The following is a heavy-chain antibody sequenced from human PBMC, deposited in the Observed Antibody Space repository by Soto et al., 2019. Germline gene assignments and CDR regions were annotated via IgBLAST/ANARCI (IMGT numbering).Heavy chain of an antibody. D-gene: IGHD3-10*01. J-gene: IGHJ3*01. V-gene: IGHV3-23*01. CDR2: ISASGDYT. Sequence: GGSLRLSCAASGFTFGAYTMSWVRQAPGKGLEWVSLISASGDYTNSADSVKGRFTISRDNARNTVSLQMSSLRAEDTAIYYCARGDRGGFDLWGHGTVVTVSS. CDR1: GFTFGAYT. CDR3: ARGDRGGFDL.